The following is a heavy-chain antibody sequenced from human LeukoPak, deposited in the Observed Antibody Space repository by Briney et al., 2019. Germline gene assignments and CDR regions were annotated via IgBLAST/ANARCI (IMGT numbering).Heavy chain of an antibody. CDR3: ARGGYYGSGSYYTDKDTDY. CDR1: GYTFSGYY. D-gene: IGHD3-10*01. V-gene: IGHV1-2*02. Sequence: ASVKVSCKASGYTFSGYYMHWVRQAPGQGLEWMGWINPNSGGTNYAQKFQGRVTMTRDTSISTAYMELSRLRSDDTAVYYCARGGYYGSGSYYTDKDTDYWGQGTLVTVSS. CDR2: INPNSGGT. J-gene: IGHJ4*02.